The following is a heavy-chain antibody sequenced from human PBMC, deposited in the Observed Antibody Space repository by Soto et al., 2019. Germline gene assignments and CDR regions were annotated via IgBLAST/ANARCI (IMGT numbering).Heavy chain of an antibody. J-gene: IGHJ5*02. V-gene: IGHV3-30*18. D-gene: IGHD3-16*01. CDR2: ISYDGSNK. Sequence: GGSLRLSCAASGFTFSSYGMHWVRQAPGKGLECVAVISYDGSNKYYADSVKGRFTISRDNSKNTLYLQMNSLRAEDTAVYYCAKDGGEGVVDYGYNWFDPWGQGTLVTVSS. CDR3: AKDGGEGVVDYGYNWFDP. CDR1: GFTFSSYG.